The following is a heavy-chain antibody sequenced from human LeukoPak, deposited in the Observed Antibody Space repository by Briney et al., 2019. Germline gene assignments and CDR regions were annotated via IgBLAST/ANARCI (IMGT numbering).Heavy chain of an antibody. V-gene: IGHV3-74*01. CDR3: ATPRRVQLWLPFDY. Sequence: SGGSLRLSCAASGFTFSSYWMHWVRQAPGKGLVWVSRINSDGSSTSYADSVKGRFTISRDNAKNTLYLQMNSLRAEDTAVYYCATPRRVQLWLPFDYWGQGTLVTVSS. CDR1: GFTFSSYW. CDR2: INSDGSST. D-gene: IGHD5-18*01. J-gene: IGHJ4*02.